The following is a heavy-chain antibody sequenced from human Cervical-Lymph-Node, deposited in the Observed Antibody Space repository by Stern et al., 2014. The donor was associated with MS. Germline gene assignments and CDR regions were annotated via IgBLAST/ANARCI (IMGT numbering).Heavy chain of an antibody. CDR3: ARDIRQVGETYYYDF. CDR2: IKQDGSEK. V-gene: IGHV3-7*03. CDR1: GFTFSSYW. Sequence: EVQLVESGGGLVQPGGSLRLSCAASGFTFSSYWMSWVRQAPGKGLEWVANIKQDGSEKYYVDSVKGRFTISRDNAKNSLYLQMNSLRAEDTAVYYCARDIRQVGETYYYDFWGQGTLVTVSS. J-gene: IGHJ4*02. D-gene: IGHD1-26*01.